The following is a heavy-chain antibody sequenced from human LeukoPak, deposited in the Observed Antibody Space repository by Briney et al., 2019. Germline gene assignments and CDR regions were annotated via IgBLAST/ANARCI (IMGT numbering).Heavy chain of an antibody. V-gene: IGHV3-53*01. CDR2: IYSGGSA. CDR3: ASSSDSSGSPYFDY. J-gene: IGHJ4*02. D-gene: IGHD3-22*01. CDR1: GFTVSSNY. Sequence: PGGSLRLSCAASGFTVSSNYMSWVRQAPGKGLEWVSVIYSGGSADYSDSVKGRFTLSRDNSKNTLYLQMNSLRAEDTAVYYCASSSDSSGSPYFDYWGQGTLVTVSS.